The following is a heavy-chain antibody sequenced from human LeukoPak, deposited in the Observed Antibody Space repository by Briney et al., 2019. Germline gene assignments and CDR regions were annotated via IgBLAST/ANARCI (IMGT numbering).Heavy chain of an antibody. J-gene: IGHJ3*02. CDR3: ARGGLAIDAFDI. CDR2: ISSSSSYT. D-gene: IGHD6-19*01. V-gene: IGHV3-11*05. CDR1: GCTISSGY. Sequence: GETLRLSCAVSGCTISSGYYSWIWQAPGKGLEWVSYISSSSSYTNYADSVKGRFIISRDNAKNSLYLQMNSLRAEDTAVYYCARGGLAIDAFDIWGQVTMVTVSS.